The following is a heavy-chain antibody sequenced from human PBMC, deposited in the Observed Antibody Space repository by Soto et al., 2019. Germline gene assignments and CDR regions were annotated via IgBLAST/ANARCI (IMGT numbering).Heavy chain of an antibody. J-gene: IGHJ6*04. CDR2: ISGYNGDT. CDR1: GYTYTRYG. Sequence: QGHLLQSGAEVKKPGASVKVSCKDSGYTYTRYGICWVRQAPGQCLDWMGWISGYNGDTNYAQKFQGRVTMTIDTSTRTSYRELRSMTSEYTAVYDGVKTVPPPSYYYRMYAWGKGSTVSFSS. D-gene: IGHD1-1*01. V-gene: IGHV1-18*01. CDR3: VKTVPPPSYYYRMYA.